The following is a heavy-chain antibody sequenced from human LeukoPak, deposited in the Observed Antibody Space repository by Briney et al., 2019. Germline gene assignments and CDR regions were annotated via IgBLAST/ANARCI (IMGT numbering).Heavy chain of an antibody. Sequence: SCKASGGTFSSYAMSWVRQAPGKGLEWVSAISGSGGSTYYADSVKGRFTISRDNSKNTIFLQMNTLRADDTAVYFCATDPATVGVTTRDYWGQGTPVTVSS. V-gene: IGHV3-23*01. CDR1: GGTFSSYA. CDR3: ATDPATVGVTTRDY. CDR2: ISGSGGST. J-gene: IGHJ4*02. D-gene: IGHD1-26*01.